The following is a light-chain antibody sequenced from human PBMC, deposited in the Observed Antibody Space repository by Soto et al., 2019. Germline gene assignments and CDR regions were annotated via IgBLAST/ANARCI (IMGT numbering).Light chain of an antibody. CDR1: QTLGSNY. CDR3: QQYNSLPTT. V-gene: IGKV3-20*01. Sequence: EIVLTQSPGTLSLSPGERATLSCRASQTLGSNYLAWYQQKPGQAPRLLIYSASTRATGVPGRFSGSGSGTDFTLTIDGLEPEDSAVFYCQQYNSLPTTFGQGTKVDI. J-gene: IGKJ1*01. CDR2: SAS.